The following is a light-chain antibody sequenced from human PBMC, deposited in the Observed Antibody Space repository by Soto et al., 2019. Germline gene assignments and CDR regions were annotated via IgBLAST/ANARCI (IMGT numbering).Light chain of an antibody. J-gene: IGKJ1*01. CDR2: SAS. Sequence: DIQITQSPSTLSASVGDRVTITCRASQSISTWLAWYQQKPGKAPKLLLYSASDLESGVPSRFSGSGFGTEFTLTITSLQPDDFATYYCQQYNSYSTCGPATFGQGTKVDI. CDR1: QSISTW. V-gene: IGKV1-5*03. CDR3: QQYNSYSTCGPAT.